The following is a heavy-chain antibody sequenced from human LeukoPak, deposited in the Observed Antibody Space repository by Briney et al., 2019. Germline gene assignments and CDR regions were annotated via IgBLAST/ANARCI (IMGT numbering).Heavy chain of an antibody. CDR3: ARGAVVTAILPSFFDY. Sequence: ASVKVSCKASGYTFTSYAISWVRQAPGQGLEWMGGITPIFGTANYAQKFQGRVTITADESTSTAYMELSSLRSEDTAVYYCARGAVVTAILPSFFDYWGQGTLVTVSS. CDR2: ITPIFGTA. J-gene: IGHJ4*02. D-gene: IGHD2-21*02. CDR1: GYTFTSYA. V-gene: IGHV1-69*13.